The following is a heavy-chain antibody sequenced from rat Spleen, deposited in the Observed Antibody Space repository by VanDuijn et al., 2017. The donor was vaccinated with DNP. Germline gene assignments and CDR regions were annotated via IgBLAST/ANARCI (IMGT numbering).Heavy chain of an antibody. CDR1: GFTFSDYY. J-gene: IGHJ2*01. V-gene: IGHV5-22*01. D-gene: IGHD4-3*01. CDR2: IRYDGGST. Sequence: EVQLVESGGGLVQPGRSLKLSCAASGFTFSDYYMAWLRQAPTMGLEWVSYIRYDGGSTKYGDSVKGRFTISRDNAKNTLYLQMSSLRSEDMATYYCARWNSGHFDYWGQGVMVPVSS. CDR3: ARWNSGHFDY.